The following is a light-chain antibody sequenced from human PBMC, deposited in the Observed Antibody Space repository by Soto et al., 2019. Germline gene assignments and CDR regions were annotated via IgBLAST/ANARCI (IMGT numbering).Light chain of an antibody. Sequence: QSVLTQPASVSGSPGQSITISCTRSSTDFENYNLFSWYQHCPDKAPKLIIYEGTKRPSEISDRFSGSESDTTASLIISGLQPEDEADYYCSSYAGSSARVVFGGGTKLTVL. V-gene: IGLV2-23*01. CDR2: EGT. J-gene: IGLJ2*01. CDR3: SSYAGSSARVV. CDR1: STDFENYNL.